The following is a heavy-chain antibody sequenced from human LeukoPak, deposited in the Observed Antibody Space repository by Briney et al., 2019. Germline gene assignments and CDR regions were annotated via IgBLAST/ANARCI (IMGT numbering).Heavy chain of an antibody. CDR1: GGPISSGDYY. V-gene: IGHV4-31*03. D-gene: IGHD1-26*01. J-gene: IGHJ4*02. Sequence: SETLSLTCTVSGGPISSGDYYWSWIRLHPGKGLEWIGYIYYSGSTYYNPSLKSRVTISVDPSKNQFSLRLSSVTAADTAVYYCARHRAVESRSLLLDYWGQGTLVTVSS. CDR2: IYYSGST. CDR3: ARHRAVESRSLLLDY.